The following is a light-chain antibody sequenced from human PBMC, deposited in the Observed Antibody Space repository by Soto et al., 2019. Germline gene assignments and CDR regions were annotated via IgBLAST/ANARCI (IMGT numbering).Light chain of an antibody. Sequence: EIFITPSPAPLSLSPGGGGTLSCRAAQDVTNSVAWYQQKSGQAPRLLIYDASARASGVSARFSGSGSGTDFTLTISGLQAEDFAVYFCQQYIRRPLSFGQGTRLEIK. CDR1: QDVTNS. CDR2: DAS. V-gene: IGKV3-15*01. CDR3: QQYIRRPLS. J-gene: IGKJ5*01.